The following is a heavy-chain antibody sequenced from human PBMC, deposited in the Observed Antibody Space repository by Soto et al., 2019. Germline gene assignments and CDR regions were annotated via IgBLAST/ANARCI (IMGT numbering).Heavy chain of an antibody. Sequence: QVHLVQSGAEVKEPGASVKVSCKAIGYTVISHYIHWVRQAPGQGLEWMGAINPKGTYKTYAQKLHDSLTMTRDTSATTVYMELSSLRSDDTAIYYCVIEGAAESKMFAYWGQGTLVTVSS. CDR2: INPKGTYK. CDR3: VIEGAAESKMFAY. J-gene: IGHJ4*02. V-gene: IGHV1-46*01. D-gene: IGHD6-13*01. CDR1: GYTVISHY.